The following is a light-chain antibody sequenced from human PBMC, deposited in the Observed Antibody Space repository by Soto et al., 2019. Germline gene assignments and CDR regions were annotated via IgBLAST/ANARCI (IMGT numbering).Light chain of an antibody. CDR2: DAS. CDR3: QQRSNXPXIT. J-gene: IGKJ5*01. V-gene: IGKV3-11*01. Sequence: IALTQSPATLSLSPGEXXXXXXXXSQSVSSYLAWYQQKPGQAPRLLIYDASNRAXXIPARFSGSGSGTDFTLTISSLEPEDFAVYYCQQRSNXPXITFGQGTRLEIK. CDR1: QSVSSY.